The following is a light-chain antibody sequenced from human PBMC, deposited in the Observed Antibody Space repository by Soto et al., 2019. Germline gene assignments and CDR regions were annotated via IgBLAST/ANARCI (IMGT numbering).Light chain of an antibody. Sequence: QSVLTQPASVSGSPGQSITITCTGTSSDIGAYNYVSWYQQYPGKAPKLMISEVSHRPSGVSDRFSGSKSGNTASMTISGLQAGDEADYYCSSKTTSITLEYFFGTGNKV. J-gene: IGLJ1*01. CDR2: EVS. CDR1: SSDIGAYNY. CDR3: SSKTTSITLEYF. V-gene: IGLV2-14*01.